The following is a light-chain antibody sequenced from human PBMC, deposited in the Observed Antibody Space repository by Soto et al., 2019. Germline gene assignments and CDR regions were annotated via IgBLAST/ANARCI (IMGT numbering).Light chain of an antibody. CDR2: GAS. J-gene: IGKJ2*01. CDR3: QQYKNWPHT. V-gene: IGKV3-15*01. Sequence: EVVMTQSPATLSVSPGETATLSCRASQSVGSNLAWYQQKPGQAPRLLIYGASTRATGIPARFSGSGSGTEFTLTINSLQSEDFAVYYCQQYKNWPHTFGQGTKVDI. CDR1: QSVGSN.